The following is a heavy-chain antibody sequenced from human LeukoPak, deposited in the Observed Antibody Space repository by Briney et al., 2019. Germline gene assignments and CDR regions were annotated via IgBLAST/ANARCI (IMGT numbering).Heavy chain of an antibody. J-gene: IGHJ4*02. Sequence: GESLKISCTGSGYIFTNYWIAWVRQMPGKGLEWMGIIYPGGSETTYSPSFQGQVTISADKSITTTNLQWSSLKASDTAMYYCARGRGYCSSSSCYDFDYWGQGTLVTVPS. V-gene: IGHV5-51*01. CDR2: IYPGGSET. CDR1: GYIFTNYW. D-gene: IGHD2-2*01. CDR3: ARGRGYCSSSSCYDFDY.